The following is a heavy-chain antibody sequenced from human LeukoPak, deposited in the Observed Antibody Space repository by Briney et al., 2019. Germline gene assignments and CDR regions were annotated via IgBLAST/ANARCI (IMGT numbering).Heavy chain of an antibody. J-gene: IGHJ3*02. CDR2: IYYSGST. CDR3: ARPTEWYALDI. D-gene: IGHD2-8*01. V-gene: IGHV4-39*01. CDR1: GGSISSSSYY. Sequence: PSETLSLTCTVSGGSISSSSYYWGWIRQPPGKGLEWIGSIYYSGSTYYNPSLKSRVTISVDTSKNQFSLKLSSVTAADTAVYYCARPTEWYALDIWGQGTMVTVSS.